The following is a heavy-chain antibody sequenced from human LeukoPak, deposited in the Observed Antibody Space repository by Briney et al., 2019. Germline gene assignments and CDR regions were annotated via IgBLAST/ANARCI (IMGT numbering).Heavy chain of an antibody. CDR2: ISGSGTTI. CDR1: GLIFITYS. V-gene: IGHV3-48*01. Sequence: GGSLRLSCGASGLIFITYSMNWLRQAPGKGLEWVSYISGSGTTISYADSVKGRFTISRDNAEKSLYLQMSSLRAEDTAVDYCARSDGFDIWGQGTMVTVSS. CDR3: ARSDGFDI. J-gene: IGHJ3*02.